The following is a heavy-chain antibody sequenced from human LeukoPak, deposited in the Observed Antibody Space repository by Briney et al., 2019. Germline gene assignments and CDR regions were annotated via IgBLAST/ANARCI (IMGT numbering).Heavy chain of an antibody. V-gene: IGHV3-48*03. J-gene: IGHJ4*02. CDR3: ARAVAGTPIDY. CDR1: GFTFSNYE. CDR2: ISNSGTTI. D-gene: IGHD6-19*01. Sequence: PGGSLRLSCAASGFTFSNYEMNWVRQAPGKGLEWGSYISNSGTTIYYTDSVKGRFTISRDNAQNSLYLQMNSLRAEDTAVYYCARAVAGTPIDYWGQGTLVTVSS.